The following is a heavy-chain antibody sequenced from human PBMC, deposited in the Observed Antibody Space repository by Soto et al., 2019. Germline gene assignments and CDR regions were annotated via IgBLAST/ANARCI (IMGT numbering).Heavy chain of an antibody. Sequence: GGSLRLSCAASGFTFSSYAMHWVRQAPGKGLEWVAVISYDGSNKYYANSVKGRFTISRDNSKNTPYLQMNSLRAEDTAVYYCASVREDNCSGGSCYSGAFDIWGQGTMVTVSS. CDR2: ISYDGSNK. CDR3: ASVREDNCSGGSCYSGAFDI. V-gene: IGHV3-30-3*01. J-gene: IGHJ3*02. D-gene: IGHD2-15*01. CDR1: GFTFSSYA.